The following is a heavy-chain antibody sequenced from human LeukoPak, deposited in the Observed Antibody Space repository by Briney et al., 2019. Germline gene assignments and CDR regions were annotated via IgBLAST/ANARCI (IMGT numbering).Heavy chain of an antibody. Sequence: GGSLRLSCAASGFTFSDYYMSWIRQAPGKGLEWVSYISSSSSYTNYADSVKGRFTISRDNAKNSLYLQMNSLRAEDTAVYYCAKAPYDSPIDAFDIWGQGTMVTVSS. CDR2: ISSSSSYT. CDR3: AKAPYDSPIDAFDI. J-gene: IGHJ3*02. D-gene: IGHD3-22*01. V-gene: IGHV3-11*05. CDR1: GFTFSDYY.